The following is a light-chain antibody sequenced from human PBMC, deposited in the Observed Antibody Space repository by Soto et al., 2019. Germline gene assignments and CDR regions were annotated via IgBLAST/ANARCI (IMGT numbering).Light chain of an antibody. V-gene: IGLV2-11*01. CDR1: SSDVGSYNY. CDR3: CSYAGRDTYVL. J-gene: IGLJ2*01. Sequence: QSALTQPRSVSGSPGQSVTISCTGTSSDVGSYNYVSWYQQHPGKAPKLTIYDVSKRPSGVPDRFSGSKSGNTASLTISGLQAEDEADYSCCSYAGRDTYVLFGGGTKVTVL. CDR2: DVS.